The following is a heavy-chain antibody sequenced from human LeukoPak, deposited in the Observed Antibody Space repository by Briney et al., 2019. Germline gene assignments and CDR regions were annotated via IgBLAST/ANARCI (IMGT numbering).Heavy chain of an antibody. V-gene: IGHV3-30*03. CDR3: ASHYYFDY. CDR1: GFTFSSYG. CDR2: ISYDGSNK. J-gene: IGHJ4*02. Sequence: GGSLRLSCAASGFTFSSYGMHWVRQAPGKGLEWVAVISYDGSNKYYADSVKGRFTISRDNSKNTLYLQMNSLRVEDTAVYYCASHYYFDYWGQGTLVTVSS.